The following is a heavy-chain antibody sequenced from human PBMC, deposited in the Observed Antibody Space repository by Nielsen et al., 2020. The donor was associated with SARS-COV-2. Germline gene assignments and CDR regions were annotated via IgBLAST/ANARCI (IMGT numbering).Heavy chain of an antibody. J-gene: IGHJ4*02. Sequence: GGSLRLSCAASGFTFDDYGMRWVRQAPGKGLEWVSGINWNGGSTGYADSVKGRFTISRDNAKNSLYLQMNSLRAEDTALYHCARALGDYYDSSGIDYWGQGTLVTVSS. CDR3: ARALGDYYDSSGIDY. CDR2: INWNGGST. V-gene: IGHV3-20*01. CDR1: GFTFDDYG. D-gene: IGHD3-22*01.